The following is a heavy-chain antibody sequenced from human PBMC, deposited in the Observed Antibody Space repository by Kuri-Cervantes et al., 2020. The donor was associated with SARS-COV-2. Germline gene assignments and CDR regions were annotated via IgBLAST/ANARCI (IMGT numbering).Heavy chain of an antibody. D-gene: IGHD3-10*01. V-gene: IGHV1-18*01. CDR2: ISAYNGNT. J-gene: IGHJ6*03. CDR1: GYTFTSYG. CDR3: ARGGLLWFGELSDYYYYMDV. Sequence: ASVKVSCKASGYTFTSYGISWVRQAPGQGLEWMGWISAYNGNTNYAQKLQGRVTMTEDTSTDTAYMELSSLRSDDTAVYYCARGGLLWFGELSDYYYYMDVWGKGTTVTVSS.